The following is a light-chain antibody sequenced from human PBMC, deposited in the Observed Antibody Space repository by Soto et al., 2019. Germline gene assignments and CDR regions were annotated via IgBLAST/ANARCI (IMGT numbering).Light chain of an antibody. CDR2: KAS. Sequence: DIQMTQSPSTLSASVGDSVTITCRASQSISSWLAWYQQKPGKATKLLIYKASSLESGVPSRFSGSGSGTEFTLTISSLQPDDFATYYCQQYNSYPWTFGQGTMVDI. J-gene: IGKJ1*01. V-gene: IGKV1-5*03. CDR3: QQYNSYPWT. CDR1: QSISSW.